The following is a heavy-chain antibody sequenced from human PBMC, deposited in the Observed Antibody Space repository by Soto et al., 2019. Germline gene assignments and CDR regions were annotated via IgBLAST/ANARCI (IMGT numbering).Heavy chain of an antibody. CDR3: ARALGATTYYDFWSGRSEDGMDV. V-gene: IGHV1-2*04. CDR1: GYTFTGYY. Sequence: ASVKVSCKASGYTFTGYYMHWVRQAPGQGLEWMGWINPNSGGTNYAQKFQGWVTMTRDTSTSTAYMELSRLRSDDTAVYYCARALGATTYYDFWSGRSEDGMDVWGQRTTVTVSS. D-gene: IGHD3-3*01. J-gene: IGHJ6*02. CDR2: INPNSGGT.